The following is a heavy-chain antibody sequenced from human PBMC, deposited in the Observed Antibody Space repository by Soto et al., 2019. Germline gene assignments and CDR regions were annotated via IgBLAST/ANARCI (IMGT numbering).Heavy chain of an antibody. J-gene: IGHJ6*02. Sequence: HPGGSLRLSCAASGFTFSSYDMHWVRQATGKGLEWVSAIGTAGDTYYPGSVKGRFTISRENAKNSLYLQMNSLRAEDTAVYYCARGKRGGYYYGMDVWGQGTTVTVSS. CDR1: GFTFSSYD. V-gene: IGHV3-13*01. CDR2: IGTAGDT. D-gene: IGHD3-16*01. CDR3: ARGKRGGYYYGMDV.